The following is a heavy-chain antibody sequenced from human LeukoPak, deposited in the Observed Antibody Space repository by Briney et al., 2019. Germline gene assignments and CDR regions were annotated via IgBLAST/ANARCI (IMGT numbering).Heavy chain of an antibody. CDR2: IYYSGST. CDR1: GGSISSGGYY. D-gene: IGHD3-22*01. CDR3: ARDSSGYLTADY. V-gene: IGHV4-31*03. J-gene: IGHJ4*02. Sequence: SETLSLTCTVSGGSISSGGYYWSWIRQHPGKGLGWIGYIYYSGSTYYNPSLKSRVTISVDTSKNQFSLKLSSVTAADTAVYYCARDSSGYLTADYWGQGTLVTVSS.